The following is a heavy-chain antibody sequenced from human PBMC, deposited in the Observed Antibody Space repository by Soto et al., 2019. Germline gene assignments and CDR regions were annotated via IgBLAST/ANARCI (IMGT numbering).Heavy chain of an antibody. CDR3: AKEVVVVVAGGYFDY. J-gene: IGHJ4*02. CDR1: GFTLSGYG. Sequence: PGGSLGISCAASGFTLSGYGMHWFRQAPGKGLEWVAVISYDGSNKYYADSVKGRFTISRDNSKNTLYLQMNSLRAEDTAVYYCAKEVVVVVAGGYFDYWGQGTLVTVSS. V-gene: IGHV3-30*18. CDR2: ISYDGSNK. D-gene: IGHD2-15*01.